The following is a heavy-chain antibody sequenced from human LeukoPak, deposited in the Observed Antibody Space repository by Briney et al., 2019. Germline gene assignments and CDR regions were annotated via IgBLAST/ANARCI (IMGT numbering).Heavy chain of an antibody. V-gene: IGHV4-61*02. Sequence: PSQTLSLTCTVSGGSISSGSYYWSWIRQPAGKGPEWIGRIYTSGSTNYNPSLKSRVTISVDTSKNQFSLKLSSVTAADTAVYYCARARGSPDYDILTGPKDAFDVWGQGTMVTVSS. J-gene: IGHJ3*01. CDR1: GGSISSGSYY. D-gene: IGHD3-9*01. CDR3: ARARGSPDYDILTGPKDAFDV. CDR2: IYTSGST.